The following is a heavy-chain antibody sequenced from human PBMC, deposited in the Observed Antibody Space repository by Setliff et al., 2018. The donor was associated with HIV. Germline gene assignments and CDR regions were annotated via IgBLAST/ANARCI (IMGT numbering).Heavy chain of an antibody. CDR3: ARGRDGYSLGNFDF. V-gene: IGHV4-4*07. J-gene: IGHJ4*02. CDR2: IYSTGTT. Sequence: SETLSLTCSVSGGSMSSYCWTWIRQSAGKGLEWIGHIYSTGTTNYNSSLKSRLTMSIDTSENQFSLGLRSLTAPDTAVHYCARGRDGYSLGNFDFWGQGTLVTVSS. CDR1: GGSMSSYC. D-gene: IGHD2-21*02.